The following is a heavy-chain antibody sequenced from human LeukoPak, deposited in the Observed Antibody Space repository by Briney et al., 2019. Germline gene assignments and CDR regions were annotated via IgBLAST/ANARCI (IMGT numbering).Heavy chain of an antibody. V-gene: IGHV4-59*01. J-gene: IGHJ6*03. CDR3: AKGRLQLPGYYYYYYMDV. D-gene: IGHD5-24*01. CDR2: IYYSGST. Sequence: SETLSLTCTVSGGSISSYYWSWIRQPPGKGLEWIGYIYYSGSTNYNPSLKSRVTISVDTSKNQFSLKLSSVTAADTAVYYCAKGRLQLPGYYYYYYMDVWGKGTTVTISS. CDR1: GGSISSYY.